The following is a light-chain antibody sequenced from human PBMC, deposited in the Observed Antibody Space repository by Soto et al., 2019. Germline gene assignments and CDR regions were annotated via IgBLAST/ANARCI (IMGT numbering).Light chain of an antibody. CDR2: GAS. Sequence: EIVMTQSPATLSVSPGERATLSCRATQSVSSNFAWYQQKPGQPPRLLIYGASTRATGIPARFSGSGSGTDFTLTISSLQSEYFAVYYCQQYNNWTPSYTFGQGTKLEIK. V-gene: IGKV3-15*01. CDR3: QQYNNWTPSYT. CDR1: QSVSSN. J-gene: IGKJ2*01.